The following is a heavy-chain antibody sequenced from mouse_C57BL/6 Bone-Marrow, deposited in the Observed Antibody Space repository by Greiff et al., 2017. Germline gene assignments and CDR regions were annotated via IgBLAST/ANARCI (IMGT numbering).Heavy chain of an antibody. J-gene: IGHJ2*01. Sequence: QVQLQQPGAELVKPGASVKMSCKASGYTFTSYWITWVKQRPGQGLVWIGDIYPGSGSTNYNEKFKNKATLTVDTSSSPAYMQLSSLTSEDAAVYYCARGLRRILFDYWGQGTTLTVSS. CDR3: ARGLRRILFDY. CDR2: IYPGSGST. CDR1: GYTFTSYW. D-gene: IGHD2-4*01. V-gene: IGHV1-55*01.